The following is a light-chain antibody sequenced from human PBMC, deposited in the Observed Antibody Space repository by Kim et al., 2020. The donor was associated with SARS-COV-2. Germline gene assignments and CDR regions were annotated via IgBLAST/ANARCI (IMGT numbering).Light chain of an antibody. CDR1: QRVSSNY. Sequence: EIVLTRSPRNLSLSPGERTTLSSRASQRVSSNYLAWYQQKPGQAPRLLIYGASSRATGIPDRFSGSGSGTDFTLTISRLEPEDFAVYYCQQYDSSPQTFGQGTKVDIK. V-gene: IGKV3-20*01. CDR3: QQYDSSPQT. J-gene: IGKJ1*01. CDR2: GAS.